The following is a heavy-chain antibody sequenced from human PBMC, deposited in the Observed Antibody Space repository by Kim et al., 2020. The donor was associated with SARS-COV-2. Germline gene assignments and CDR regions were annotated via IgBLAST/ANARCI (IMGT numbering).Heavy chain of an antibody. Sequence: GGSLRLSCAASGFTFSSYGMHWVRQAPGKGLEWVAVISYDGSNKYYADSVKGRFTISRDNSKNTLYLQMNSLRAEDTAVYYCARVGDYDSSGYWEGYGMDVWGQGTTVTVSS. J-gene: IGHJ6*02. V-gene: IGHV3-33*05. D-gene: IGHD3-22*01. CDR2: ISYDGSNK. CDR3: ARVGDYDSSGYWEGYGMDV. CDR1: GFTFSSYG.